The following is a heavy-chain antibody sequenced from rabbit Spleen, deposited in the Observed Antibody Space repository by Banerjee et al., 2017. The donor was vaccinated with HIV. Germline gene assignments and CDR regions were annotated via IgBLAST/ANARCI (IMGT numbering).Heavy chain of an antibody. CDR2: IDTGSSGFT. CDR1: GVSFSGNSY. Sequence: QSLEESGGDLVKPGASLTLTCIASGVSFSGNSYMCWVRQAPGKGLEWIACIDTGSSGFTYFASWAKGRFPISKTSSTTVTLQMTSLTAADTATYFCARDTSSSFSSYGMDLWGPGPLVTVS. V-gene: IGHV1S40*01. J-gene: IGHJ6*01. D-gene: IGHD1-1*01. CDR3: ARDTSSSFSSYGMDL.